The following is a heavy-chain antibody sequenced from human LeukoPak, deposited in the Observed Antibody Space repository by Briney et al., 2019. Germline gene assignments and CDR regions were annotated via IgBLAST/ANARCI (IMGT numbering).Heavy chain of an antibody. CDR1: GGTFSSYA. CDR3: ARWRAVPGRRVYYGTDV. Sequence: SVKVSCKASGGTFSSYAISWVRQAPGQGLEWMGGIIPIFGTANYAQKFQGRVTITADESTSTAYMELSSLRSEDTAVYYCARWRAVPGRRVYYGTDVWGQGTTVTVSS. V-gene: IGHV1-69*13. CDR2: IIPIFGTA. J-gene: IGHJ6*02.